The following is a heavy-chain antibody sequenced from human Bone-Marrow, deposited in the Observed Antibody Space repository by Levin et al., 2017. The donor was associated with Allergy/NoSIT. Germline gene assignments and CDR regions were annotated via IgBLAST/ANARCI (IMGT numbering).Heavy chain of an antibody. J-gene: IGHJ1*01. Sequence: GESLKISCKASGYTFNGFFIHWVRQAPRQGFEWMGLINPGGGGTGYAQKFQTRVTMTRDTSTSTVYMELSSLRSEDTAVYYCARDFYDNSAFTYWGQGTLVTVSS. CDR2: INPGGGGT. CDR3: ARDFYDNSAFTY. V-gene: IGHV1-46*02. CDR1: GYTFNGFF. D-gene: IGHD3-22*01.